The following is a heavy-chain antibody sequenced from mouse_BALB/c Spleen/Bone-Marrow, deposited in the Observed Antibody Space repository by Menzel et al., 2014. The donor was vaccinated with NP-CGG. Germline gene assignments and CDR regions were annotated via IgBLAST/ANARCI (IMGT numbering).Heavy chain of an antibody. CDR3: ANYVCGFYFDC. J-gene: IGHJ2*01. CDR1: GFNIKDTY. CDR2: IDPANDNT. Sequence: VQLQQSGAELVKPGASVKLSCTASGFNIKDTYMHWVKQRPEQGLEWIGRIDPANDNTKYDPKFQGKATITADTSSNTAYLQLSSLTSEVTAVYYCANYVCGFYFDCWGQGTTLTVSS. V-gene: IGHV14-3*02.